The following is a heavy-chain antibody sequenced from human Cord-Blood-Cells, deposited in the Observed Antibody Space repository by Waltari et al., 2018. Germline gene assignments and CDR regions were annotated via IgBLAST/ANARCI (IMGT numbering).Heavy chain of an antibody. V-gene: IGHV3-21*01. D-gene: IGHD6-13*01. CDR3: ATSSPPLY. CDR1: GFTLRSHS. J-gene: IGHJ4*02. CDR2: ISSSSSYI. Sequence: EVQLVESGGGLVKPGGSLRLSCAASGFTLRSHSMNWVRQAPGKGLEWVSSISSSSSYIYYADSVKGRFTISRDNAKNSLYLQMNSLRAEDTAVYYCATSSPPLYWGQGTLVTVSS.